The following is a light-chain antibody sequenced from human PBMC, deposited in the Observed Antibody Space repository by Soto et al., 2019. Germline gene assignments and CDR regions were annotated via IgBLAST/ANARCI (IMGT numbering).Light chain of an antibody. J-gene: IGKJ1*01. V-gene: IGKV1-5*01. CDR3: QHYNSYSEA. Sequence: MTQSPATVSLSVGERDTITCRASQSIVRWMAWYQRKPGKAPKLLIYDASSLETGVPSRFSGSRSGTEFTLTISSLQPDDFATYYCQHYNSYSEAFGQGTKVDIK. CDR1: QSIVRW. CDR2: DAS.